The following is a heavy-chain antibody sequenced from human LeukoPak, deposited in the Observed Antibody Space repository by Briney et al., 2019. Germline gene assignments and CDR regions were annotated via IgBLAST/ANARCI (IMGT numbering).Heavy chain of an antibody. CDR2: IDPSDSYT. V-gene: IGHV5-10-1*01. D-gene: IGHD6-19*01. CDR1: GYSFTSYW. CDR3: AGAGIAVAGNAEYFQH. J-gene: IGHJ1*01. Sequence: GESLKISCKGSGYSFTSYWISWVRQMPGKGLEWMGRIDPSDSYTNYSPSFQGHVTISADKSISTAYLQWSSLKASDAAMYYCAGAGIAVAGNAEYFQHWGQGTLVTVSS.